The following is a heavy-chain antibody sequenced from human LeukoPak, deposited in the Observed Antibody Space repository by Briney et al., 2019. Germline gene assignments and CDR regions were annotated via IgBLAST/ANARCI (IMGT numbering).Heavy chain of an antibody. D-gene: IGHD3-3*01. CDR3: ARGLRGYYDFWSGYYYFDY. CDR2: INHSGST. V-gene: IGHV4-34*01. J-gene: IGHJ4*02. CDR1: GGSFSGYS. Sequence: SETLSLTCAVYGGSFSGYSWTWIRQPPGKGLEWIGEINHSGSTNYNPSLKSRVTISVDTSKNQFSLKLSSVTAADTAVYYCARGLRGYYDFWSGYYYFDYWGQGTLVTVSS.